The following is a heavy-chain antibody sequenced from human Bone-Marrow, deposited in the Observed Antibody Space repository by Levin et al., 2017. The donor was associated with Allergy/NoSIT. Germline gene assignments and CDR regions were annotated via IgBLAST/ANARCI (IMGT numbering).Heavy chain of an antibody. CDR1: GGSLSGYY. D-gene: IGHD6-19*01. CDR2: IDHRGGA. CDR3: TRGLGYSSGWGFFYSYMDV. Sequence: GSLRLSCAVYGGSLSGYYWSWIRQFPGGGLEWIGKIDHRGGATYRPSLKSRISISVDTSKNQFSLKLSSVTTADTAVYYCTRGLGYSSGWGFFYSYMDVWAKGTTVTVSS. J-gene: IGHJ6*03. V-gene: IGHV4-34*01.